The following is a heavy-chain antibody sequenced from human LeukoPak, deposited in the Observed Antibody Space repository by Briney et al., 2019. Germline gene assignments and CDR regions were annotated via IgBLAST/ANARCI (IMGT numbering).Heavy chain of an antibody. V-gene: IGHV1-24*01. CDR2: FDPEDGET. J-gene: IGHJ4*02. CDR3: ATVTYYYDSSGYLYYFDY. D-gene: IGHD3-22*01. Sequence: ASVKVSCKVSGYTLTELSMHWVRQAPGKGLEWMGGFDPEDGETINAQKFQGRVTMTEDTSTDTAYMERSSLRSENTAVYYCATVTYYYDSSGYLYYFDYWGQGTLVTVSS. CDR1: GYTLTELS.